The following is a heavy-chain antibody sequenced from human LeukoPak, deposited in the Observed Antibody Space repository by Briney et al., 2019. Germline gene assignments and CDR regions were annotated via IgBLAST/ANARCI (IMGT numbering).Heavy chain of an antibody. CDR1: GYTFTGYY. CDR2: INPNSGDT. J-gene: IGHJ4*02. Sequence: VASVKVSCKASGYTFTGYYMHWVRQAPGQGLEWMGWINPNSGDTNYAQKFQGRVTMTRDTSISTAYMELSRLRSDDTAVYYCARVHATGYFSLDLGYWGQGTLVTVSS. D-gene: IGHD3-9*01. V-gene: IGHV1-2*02. CDR3: ARVHATGYFSLDLGY.